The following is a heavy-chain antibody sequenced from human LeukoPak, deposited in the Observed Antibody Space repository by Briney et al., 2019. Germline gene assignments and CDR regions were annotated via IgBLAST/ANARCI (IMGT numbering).Heavy chain of an antibody. J-gene: IGHJ4*02. CDR3: ARVLLTYYFHSSGYYDY. D-gene: IGHD3-22*01. CDR1: GYTFTGYY. V-gene: IGHV1-2*02. Sequence: GASVKVSCKASGYTFTGYYMHWVRQAPGQGLEWMGWINPNSGGTNYAQKFQDRVTMTRDTSISTAYMELSRLRSDDTAVYYCARVLLTYYFHSSGYYDYWGQGTLVTVSS. CDR2: INPNSGGT.